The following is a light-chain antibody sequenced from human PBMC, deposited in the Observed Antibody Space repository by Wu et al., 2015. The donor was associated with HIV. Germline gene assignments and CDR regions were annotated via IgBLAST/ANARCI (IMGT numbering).Light chain of an antibody. CDR1: HSVTAY. J-gene: IGKJ5*01. CDR3: QQPINWPLT. Sequence: EIVLTQSPATLSLSPGERATLSCRASHSVTAYLAWYQQKPGQSPRLLIYVASTRATGVPARFIGSGYGTDYTLTISSLEPEDFAVYYCQQPINWPLTFGHGTRLEIK. V-gene: IGKV3-11*01. CDR2: VAS.